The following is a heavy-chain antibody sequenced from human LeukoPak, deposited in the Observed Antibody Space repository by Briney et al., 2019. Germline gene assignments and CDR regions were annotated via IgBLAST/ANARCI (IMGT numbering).Heavy chain of an antibody. D-gene: IGHD6-19*01. CDR1: GGSFSGYY. Sequence: PSETLSLTCAVYGGSFSGYYWSWIRQPPGKGLEWIGEINHSGSTNYNPSLKSRVTISVDTSKNQFSLKLSSVTAADTAVYYCARVPIAVAAKYYYYYYMDVWGKGTTVTVSS. J-gene: IGHJ6*03. CDR2: INHSGST. V-gene: IGHV4-34*01. CDR3: ARVPIAVAAKYYYYYYMDV.